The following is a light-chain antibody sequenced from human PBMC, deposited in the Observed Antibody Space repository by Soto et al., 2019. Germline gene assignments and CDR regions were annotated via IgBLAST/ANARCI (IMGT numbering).Light chain of an antibody. Sequence: DIQMTQSPFSLSASVGDRVTITFRASQSISRDLNWYQQKPGKAPNLLIYAASTLESGVPSRFIGSGSGTDFTLTISSLQLEDFATYYCQHNYSTPLAFGGGTKVDIK. J-gene: IGKJ4*01. CDR2: AAS. V-gene: IGKV1-39*01. CDR3: QHNYSTPLA. CDR1: QSISRD.